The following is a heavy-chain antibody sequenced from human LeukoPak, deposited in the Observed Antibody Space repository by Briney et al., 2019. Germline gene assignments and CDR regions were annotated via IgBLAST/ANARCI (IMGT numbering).Heavy chain of an antibody. J-gene: IGHJ4*02. CDR3: VRDLGGRSGH. V-gene: IGHV3-74*01. CDR1: GFTFSSNW. D-gene: IGHD1-26*01. CDR2: SNEDGSTT. Sequence: GSLRLSCAASGFTFSSNWMHWVRQAPGKGLVWVSRSNEDGSTTNYADSVKGRFTISRDNAKNTLFLQMNSLTVDDTAVYYCVRDLGGRSGHWGQGTLVTVSS.